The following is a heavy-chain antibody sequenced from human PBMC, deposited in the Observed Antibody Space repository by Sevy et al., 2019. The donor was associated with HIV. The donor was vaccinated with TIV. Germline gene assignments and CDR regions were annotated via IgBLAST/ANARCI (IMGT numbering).Heavy chain of an antibody. CDR2: ISGSGGSGDKT. D-gene: IGHD3-22*01. J-gene: IGHJ4*02. CDR3: ARKYDSSGYFDY. CDR1: GFTFSNYA. Sequence: GGSLRLSCAASGFTFSNYAMNWVRQAPGKGLEWVSGISGSGGSGDKTNYANSVKGRFTIPRDDSKNSLYRQLNSLRAEDTAIYYCARKYDSSGYFDYWGQGTLVTVSS. V-gene: IGHV3-23*01.